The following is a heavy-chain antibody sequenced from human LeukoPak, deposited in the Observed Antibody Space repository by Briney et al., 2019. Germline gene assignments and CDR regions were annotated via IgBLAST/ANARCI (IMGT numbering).Heavy chain of an antibody. V-gene: IGHV3-23*01. Sequence: GGSLRLSCAASGFTFSSNAMSWVRQAPGKGLEWVSAISDSGGSTYYADSVKGRSTISRDNSKNTLYLQMNSLRAEDTAVYHCAKDTHDYGNYNWFDPWGQGTLVTVSS. J-gene: IGHJ5*02. CDR1: GFTFSSNA. CDR3: AKDTHDYGNYNWFDP. CDR2: ISDSGGST. D-gene: IGHD4-11*01.